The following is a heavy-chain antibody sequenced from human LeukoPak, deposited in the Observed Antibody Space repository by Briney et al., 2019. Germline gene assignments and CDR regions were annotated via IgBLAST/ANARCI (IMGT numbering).Heavy chain of an antibody. CDR3: AREAYCSSTSCYNAEYFQH. CDR2: IKQDGSEK. V-gene: IGHV3-7*03. D-gene: IGHD2-2*02. J-gene: IGHJ1*01. Sequence: GGSLRLSCAASGFTFSSYWMSRVRQAPGKGLEWVANIKQDGSEKYYVDSVKGRFTISRDNAKNSLYLQMNSLRAEDTAVYYCAREAYCSSTSCYNAEYFQHWGQGTLVTVSS. CDR1: GFTFSSYW.